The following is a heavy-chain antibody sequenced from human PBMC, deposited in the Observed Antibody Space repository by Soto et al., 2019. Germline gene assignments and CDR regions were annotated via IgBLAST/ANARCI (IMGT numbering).Heavy chain of an antibody. J-gene: IGHJ5*02. D-gene: IGHD1-26*01. Sequence: SETLSLTCSVSGDSVSSGACYWSWIRQPPGKGLEWIGYVYYSGSTSYNPSLETGVTISVDTSKNQFSLKLTSVTPADTAIYYCARVKRSTSRLDPWGQGTLLTVSS. V-gene: IGHV4-61*08. CDR2: VYYSGST. CDR3: ARVKRSTSRLDP. CDR1: GDSVSSGACY.